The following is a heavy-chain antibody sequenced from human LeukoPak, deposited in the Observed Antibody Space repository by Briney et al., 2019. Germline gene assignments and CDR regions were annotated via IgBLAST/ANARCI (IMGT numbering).Heavy chain of an antibody. CDR1: GFTFSSYY. J-gene: IGHJ5*02. CDR2: ISGSGGST. D-gene: IGHD3-10*01. V-gene: IGHV3-23*01. Sequence: GGSLRLSCAASGFTFSSYYMSWVRQAPGKGLEWVSAISGSGGSTYYADSVKGRFTISRDNSKNTLYLQMNSLRAEDTAVYYCAKDRMVRGVIIGNNWFDPWGQGTLVTVSS. CDR3: AKDRMVRGVIIGNNWFDP.